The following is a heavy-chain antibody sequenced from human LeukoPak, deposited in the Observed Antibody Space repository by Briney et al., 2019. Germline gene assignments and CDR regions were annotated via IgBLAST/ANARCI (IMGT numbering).Heavy chain of an antibody. V-gene: IGHV3-72*01. CDR2: CRNKANTYTT. J-gene: IGHJ4*02. CDR3: ARVSFDDDFRSGSYYFDY. Sequence: GVSLRLSCAASGFTFSDHFLDWVRQAPGKGLEWVGRCRNKANTYTTDYAASVKGRFTISRDDSQNSLYLQMHSLQTDDTAVYYCARVSFDDDFRSGSYYFDYWGQGTLVTVSS. CDR1: GFTFSDHF. D-gene: IGHD3-3*01.